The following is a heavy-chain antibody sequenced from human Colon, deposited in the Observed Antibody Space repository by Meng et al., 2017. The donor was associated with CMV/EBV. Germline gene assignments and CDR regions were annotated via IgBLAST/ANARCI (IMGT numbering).Heavy chain of an antibody. CDR3: ACSSTSCYGY. V-gene: IGHV3-11*04. D-gene: IGHD2-2*01. CDR1: GFTFSDYY. J-gene: IGHJ4*02. CDR2: ISGSGSTI. Sequence: LKISCAASGFTFSDYYMSWIRQAPGKGLEWVSYISGSGSTIYYADSVKGRFTISRDNAKNSLYLQMNSLRAEDTAVYYCACSSTSCYGYWGQGTLVTVSS.